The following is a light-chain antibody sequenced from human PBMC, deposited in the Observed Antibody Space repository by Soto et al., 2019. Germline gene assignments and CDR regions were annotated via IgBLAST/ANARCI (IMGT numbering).Light chain of an antibody. J-gene: IGKJ1*01. CDR1: QTVFSN. Sequence: ETVVTQSPVTLSVSPGERATLSCRASQTVFSNLAWYQQKPGQAPRLLIYGASTRATGIPARFSGSGSGTEFTLTISSLQSEDFAVYYCHQYNGFPPWTFGQGTKMEI. V-gene: IGKV3-15*01. CDR3: HQYNGFPPWT. CDR2: GAS.